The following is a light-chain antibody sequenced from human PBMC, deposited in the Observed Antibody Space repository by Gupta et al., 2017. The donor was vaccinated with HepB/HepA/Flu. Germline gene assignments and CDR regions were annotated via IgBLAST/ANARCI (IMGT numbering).Light chain of an antibody. V-gene: IGLV1-44*01. J-gene: IGLJ3*02. Sequence: QPVLTQPPSASATPGQRVTISCSGSTPNIGSNTVNWYQQHPGTAPKVHIYSNNQRPSGVPDRFSGSKSGTSASLAISGLQSEDEADYYCTPWDDSLSGPGVFGGGTKLTVL. CDR2: SNN. CDR1: TPNIGSNT. CDR3: TPWDDSLSGPGV.